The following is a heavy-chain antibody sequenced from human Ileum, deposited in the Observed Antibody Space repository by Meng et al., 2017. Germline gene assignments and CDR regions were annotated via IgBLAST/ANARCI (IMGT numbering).Heavy chain of an antibody. CDR1: GFTFSSYA. CDR3: ARSMVRGALCWFDP. V-gene: IGHV3-30*04. D-gene: IGHD3-10*01. Sequence: GESLKISCAASGFTFSSYAMHWVRQAPGKGLEWVAVISYDGSNKYYADSVKGRFTISRDNSKNTLYLQMNSLRAEDTAVYYCARSMVRGALCWFDPWGQGTLVTVSS. CDR2: ISYDGSNK. J-gene: IGHJ5*02.